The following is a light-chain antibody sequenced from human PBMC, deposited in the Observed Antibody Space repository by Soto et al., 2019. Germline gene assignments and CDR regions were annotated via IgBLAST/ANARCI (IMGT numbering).Light chain of an antibody. CDR1: QSISSNY. J-gene: IGKJ2*01. CDR2: GAS. Sequence: IVLTQSPATLSLSQGEGATLSCRASQSISSNYLAWYQQRPGQAPRLLMSGASSRAPGIPDRFSGSGSGTDFTLTISRLEPEDFALYYCQQYGGSPMYTLGQGTKVDIK. V-gene: IGKV3-20*01. CDR3: QQYGGSPMYT.